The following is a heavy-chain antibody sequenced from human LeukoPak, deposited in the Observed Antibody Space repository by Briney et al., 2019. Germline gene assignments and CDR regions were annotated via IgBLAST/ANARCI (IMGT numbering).Heavy chain of an antibody. Sequence: ASVKVSCKACGYAFTDYFIQWVRQAPGQGLEWMGWINPNSGATKYGQKFQGRVTMTRDTSISTAYMELSSLKTDDTAVFYCARDKYPADFDSRGQGTLVTVSS. CDR1: GYAFTDYF. CDR2: INPNSGAT. V-gene: IGHV1-2*02. D-gene: IGHD6-6*01. J-gene: IGHJ4*02. CDR3: ARDKYPADFDS.